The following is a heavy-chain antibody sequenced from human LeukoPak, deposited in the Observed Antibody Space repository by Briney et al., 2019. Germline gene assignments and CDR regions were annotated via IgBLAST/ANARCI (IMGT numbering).Heavy chain of an antibody. Sequence: GGSLRLSCAASGFSVSNNYMNWVRQASGKGLEWVSVMHSDGRTFYADSVKGRFTISRDKSKNMFYLQMDSLRAEDTAVNYCARDPDDRSGLDAFETWGQGTKVTVS. D-gene: IGHD3-22*01. CDR1: GFSVSNNY. J-gene: IGHJ3*02. CDR2: MHSDGRT. CDR3: ARDPDDRSGLDAFET. V-gene: IGHV3-53*01.